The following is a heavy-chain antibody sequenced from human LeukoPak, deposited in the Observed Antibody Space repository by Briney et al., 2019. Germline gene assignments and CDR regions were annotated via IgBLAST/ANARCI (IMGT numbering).Heavy chain of an antibody. V-gene: IGHV3-74*01. J-gene: IGHJ4*02. CDR1: YW. D-gene: IGHD3-10*01. CDR3: ARDIVSGSGSLDY. CDR2: VKSDGSNP. Sequence: YWMXXVXRAPXKGLVWVXRVKSDGSNPSYADSVKGRFTISRDNAENMLYLQMNSLGAEDTAVYYCARDIVSGSGSLDYWGQGTLVTVSS.